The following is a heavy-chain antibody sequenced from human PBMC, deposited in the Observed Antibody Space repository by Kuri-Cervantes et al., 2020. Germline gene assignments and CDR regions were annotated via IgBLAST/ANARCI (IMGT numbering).Heavy chain of an antibody. V-gene: IGHV4-34*01. Sequence: GSLRLSCAVYGGSFSGYYWSWIRQPPGKGLEWIGEINHSGSTNYNPSLKSRVTISVDTSKNQFSLKLSSVTAADTAVYYCARVGSPNWFDPWGQGTLVTVSS. J-gene: IGHJ5*02. D-gene: IGHD6-6*01. CDR1: GGSFSGYY. CDR2: INHSGST. CDR3: ARVGSPNWFDP.